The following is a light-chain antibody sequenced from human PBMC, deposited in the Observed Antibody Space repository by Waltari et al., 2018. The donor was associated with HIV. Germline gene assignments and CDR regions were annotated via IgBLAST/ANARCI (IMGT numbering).Light chain of an antibody. Sequence: ALTHPASASARPGQSITISWSGARLRVQFFYFTLFQHLRGTAPTPLMQKNNQRTSGVPDRFSASKSGTSASLAIRGLRSEDEADYYCGAWDDSLSAWVFGGGTKLSVL. CDR1: RLRVQFFY. J-gene: IGLJ3*02. CDR2: KNN. CDR3: GAWDDSLSAWV. V-gene: IGLV1-47*01.